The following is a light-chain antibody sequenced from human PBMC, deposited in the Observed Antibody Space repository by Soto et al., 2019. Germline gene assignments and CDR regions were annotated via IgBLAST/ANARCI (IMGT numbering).Light chain of an antibody. V-gene: IGKV3-20*01. CDR1: QSVSSSY. J-gene: IGKJ4*01. Sequence: IVLTQSPGTLSLSPGERATLSRRASQSVSSSYLVWYQQRPGQPPRLLIYGTSTRAAGISDRFSGRGSGKDFTLTIYRLEPGDSAVYYCQQYGTSALTFGGGTKV. CDR3: QQYGTSALT. CDR2: GTS.